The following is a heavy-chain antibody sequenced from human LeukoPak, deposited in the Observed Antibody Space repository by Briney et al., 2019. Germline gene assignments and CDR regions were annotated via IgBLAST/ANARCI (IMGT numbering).Heavy chain of an antibody. V-gene: IGHV3-23*01. J-gene: IGHJ4*02. CDR1: GFTFRSYV. D-gene: IGHD6-19*01. CDR3: AKEGVAVADYFDS. CDR2: ISGSGVST. Sequence: PGGSLRLSCAASGFTFRSYVMSWVRQTPGKGLEWVSGISGSGVSTYYADSVKGRFTISRDNSKNTLYLQMNSLRAEDTAVYYCAKEGVAVADYFDSWGQGTLVTVSS.